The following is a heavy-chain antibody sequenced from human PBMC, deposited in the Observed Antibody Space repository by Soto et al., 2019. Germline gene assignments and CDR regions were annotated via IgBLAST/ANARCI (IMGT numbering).Heavy chain of an antibody. D-gene: IGHD2-2*01. CDR2: ISGSGGST. CDR3: AKDRIVAVVRAAIFDY. CDR1: GFTFSSYA. V-gene: IGHV3-23*01. J-gene: IGHJ4*02. Sequence: EVQLLESGGGLVQPGGSLRLSCAASGFTFSSYAMSWVRQAPGKGLEWVSAISGSGGSTYYADSVKGRFTISRDNPKNTLYLQMNSLRAEDTAVYYCAKDRIVAVVRAAIFDYWGQGTLVTVSS.